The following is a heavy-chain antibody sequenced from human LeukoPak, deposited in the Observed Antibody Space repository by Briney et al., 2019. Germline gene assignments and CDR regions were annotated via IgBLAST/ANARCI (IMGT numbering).Heavy chain of an antibody. CDR1: GASISSSDYY. Sequence: SETLSLTCTVSGASISSSDYYWGWIRRPPGKGLEWIGSVYYSGTTYYNPSLKSRVTISVDTSKNQFSLELTSVTAADTAVYYCARPPLGGSLGGDYWGQGTLVTVSS. CDR3: ARPPLGGSLGGDY. J-gene: IGHJ4*02. D-gene: IGHD3-10*01. V-gene: IGHV4-39*01. CDR2: VYYSGTT.